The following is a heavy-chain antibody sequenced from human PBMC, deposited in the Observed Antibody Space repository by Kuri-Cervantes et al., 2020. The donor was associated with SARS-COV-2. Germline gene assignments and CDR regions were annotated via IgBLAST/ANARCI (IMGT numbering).Heavy chain of an antibody. V-gene: IGHV1-46*01. D-gene: IGHD2-2*01. J-gene: IGHJ4*02. CDR3: AGVGYCSSTSCYAFDY. Sequence: ASVKVSCKASGYIFTVYYVHWVRQAPGQGLEWMGMINPSGGSTTYGQKFQGRVTMTRDTSTSTVFMQLSSLRSEDTAVYYCAGVGYCSSTSCYAFDYWGQGTLVTVSS. CDR1: GYIFTVYY. CDR2: INPSGGST.